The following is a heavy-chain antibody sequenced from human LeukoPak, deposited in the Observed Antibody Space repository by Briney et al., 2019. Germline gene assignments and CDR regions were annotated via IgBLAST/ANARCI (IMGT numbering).Heavy chain of an antibody. J-gene: IGHJ4*02. D-gene: IGHD4-17*01. CDR2: ISGSYGST. CDR3: AEGPMTTVTTGNFDC. CDR1: GFTFSSYA. Sequence: PGGSLRLSCAASGFTFSSYAMSWVRQAPGKGLEWVSTISGSYGSTYYADSVKGRFTISRDSSKNTLYLQMDSLRAEDTAVYYCAEGPMTTVTTGNFDCWGQGTLVTVSS. V-gene: IGHV3-23*01.